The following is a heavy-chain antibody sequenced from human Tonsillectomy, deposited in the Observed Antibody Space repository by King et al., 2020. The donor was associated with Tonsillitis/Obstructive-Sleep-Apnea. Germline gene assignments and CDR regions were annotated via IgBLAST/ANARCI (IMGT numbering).Heavy chain of an antibody. D-gene: IGHD2-15*01. Sequence: MQLQESGPGLVKPSQTLSLSCTVSGGSISSGGYYWSWIRQHPEKGLEWIGYIYYSGSTYYNPSLKSRVTISVDTSKNQFSLKLSSVTAADTAVYYCAGGLPSIRWSDYYFYYFEVWGKGTTVTVSS. J-gene: IGHJ6*03. CDR2: IYYSGST. CDR1: GGSISSGGYY. CDR3: AGGLPSIRWSDYYFYYFEV. V-gene: IGHV4-31*03.